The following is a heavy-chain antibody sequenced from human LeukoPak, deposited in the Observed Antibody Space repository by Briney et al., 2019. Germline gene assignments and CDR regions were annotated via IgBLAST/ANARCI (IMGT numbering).Heavy chain of an antibody. Sequence: PGGSLRLSCAASGFTFSSYSMNWVRQAPGKGLEWVSSISSTNTYIYYADSVKGRFTVSRDIAESSLYLQMDSLRVEDSAVYYCARGFEDYGDYGKSFDYWGQGTLVTVSS. D-gene: IGHD4-17*01. J-gene: IGHJ4*02. CDR1: GFTFSSYS. CDR2: ISSTNTYI. V-gene: IGHV3-21*01. CDR3: ARGFEDYGDYGKSFDY.